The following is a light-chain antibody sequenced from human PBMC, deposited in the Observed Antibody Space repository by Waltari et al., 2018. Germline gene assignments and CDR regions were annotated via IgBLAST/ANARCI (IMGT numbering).Light chain of an antibody. CDR3: HLYGSGRT. V-gene: IGKV3-20*01. CDR1: QTVSDSY. CDR2: GAS. J-gene: IGKJ4*01. Sequence: NVLTQSPGTVSLSPGERATLSCRASQTVSDSYLAWYQHQPGQAPWLLIHGASSRATGIPDRFSGSGSGTDFTLTISRLEPEDSAVYFCHLYGSGRTFGGGTKVEIK.